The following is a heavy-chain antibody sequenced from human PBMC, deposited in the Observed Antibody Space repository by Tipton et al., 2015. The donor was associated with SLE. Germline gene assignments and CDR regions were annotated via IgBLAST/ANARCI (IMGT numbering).Heavy chain of an antibody. D-gene: IGHD5-12*01. CDR3: ARDYEARPPPDSFDY. V-gene: IGHV4-31*03. CDR2: ISYSGST. Sequence: TLSLTCTVSGASISTGNYYWTWIRHLPGKGLEWIGYISYSGSTYSNPSLKSRVAISVDTSENQFSLKLNSMTAADTAIYYCARDYEARPPPDSFDYWGQVTLVTVSS. CDR1: GASISTGNYY. J-gene: IGHJ4*02.